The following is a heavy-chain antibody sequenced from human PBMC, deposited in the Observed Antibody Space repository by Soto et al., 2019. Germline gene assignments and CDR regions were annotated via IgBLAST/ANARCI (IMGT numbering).Heavy chain of an antibody. V-gene: IGHV3-15*07. Sequence: GGSLRLSCAASGFTLTNAWMSWVRQAPGKGLEWVGRIKSKTAGRTTDYAAPVKGIFTISRDDSMNTLYLQMNSLKTEDTAVYYCTTDPIAAAGNLGYWGQGTLVTVSS. J-gene: IGHJ4*02. D-gene: IGHD6-13*01. CDR1: GFTLTNAW. CDR2: IKSKTAGRTT. CDR3: TTDPIAAAGNLGY.